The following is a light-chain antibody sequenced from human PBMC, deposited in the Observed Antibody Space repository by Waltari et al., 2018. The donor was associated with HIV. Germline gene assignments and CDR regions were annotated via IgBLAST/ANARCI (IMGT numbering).Light chain of an antibody. Sequence: SYELTQPPSVSVSPGQTARITCSGDGMPKQYAYWYQQKPGQAPVMVMDKDTERPSGIPERFSGSSSGTTFTLTLSRVQAEDEADYHCQSLYTSNTCVFGGGTKLTVL. V-gene: IGLV3-25*03. CDR1: GMPKQY. CDR2: KDT. CDR3: QSLYTSNTCV. J-gene: IGLJ3*02.